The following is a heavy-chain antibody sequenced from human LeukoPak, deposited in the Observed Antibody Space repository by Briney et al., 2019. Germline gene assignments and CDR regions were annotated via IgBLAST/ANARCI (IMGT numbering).Heavy chain of an antibody. J-gene: IGHJ4*02. D-gene: IGHD3-22*01. Sequence: SQTLSLTCTVSGNSISSGDYYWSWIRQPAGKGLEWIGRIYTSGSTTYNPSLRSRVTISGDTSENQFSLRLSSVTAADTAVYYCARASYSYDISGWVPFDYWGQGTLVTVSS. V-gene: IGHV4-61*02. CDR1: GNSISSGDYY. CDR3: ARASYSYDISGWVPFDY. CDR2: IYTSGST.